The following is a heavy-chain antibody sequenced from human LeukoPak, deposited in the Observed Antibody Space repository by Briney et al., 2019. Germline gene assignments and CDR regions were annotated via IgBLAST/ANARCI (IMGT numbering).Heavy chain of an antibody. CDR2: IYYSGST. V-gene: IGHV4-61*01. D-gene: IGHD5-24*01. J-gene: IGHJ5*02. CDR3: ARARGIEMATTRGWFDP. CDR1: GGSVSSGSYY. Sequence: PSETLSLTCTVSGGSVSSGSYYWSWIRQPPGKGLEWIGYIYYSGSTNYNPSLKSRVTISVDTSKNQFSLKLSSVTAADTAVYYCARARGIEMATTRGWFDPWGQGTLVTVSS.